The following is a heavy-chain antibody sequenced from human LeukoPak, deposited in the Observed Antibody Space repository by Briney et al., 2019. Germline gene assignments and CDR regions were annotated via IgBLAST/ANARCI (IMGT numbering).Heavy chain of an antibody. D-gene: IGHD6-19*01. CDR1: GFTFSSYW. Sequence: GGSLRLSCAASGFTFSSYWMSWVRQAPGKGLEWVVNIKQDGSEKYYVDSVEGRFTISRDNAKNSLYLQMNSLRAEDTAVYYCARDPAQWPDAFDIWGQGTMVTVSS. J-gene: IGHJ3*02. CDR3: ARDPAQWPDAFDI. CDR2: IKQDGSEK. V-gene: IGHV3-7*01.